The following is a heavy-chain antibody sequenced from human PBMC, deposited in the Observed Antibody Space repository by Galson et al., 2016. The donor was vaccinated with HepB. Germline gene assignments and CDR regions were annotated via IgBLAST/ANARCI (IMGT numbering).Heavy chain of an antibody. J-gene: IGHJ5*02. Sequence: SLRLSCAASGFTFSTQSMNWVRQAPGGGLEWISSITSSSYAISYADSVKGRFTISRDNARDSLFLEMNSLRAEDTAVYYCARGAGATGRRHWFDPWGQGTLVTVSS. D-gene: IGHD1-14*01. CDR2: ITSSSYAI. V-gene: IGHV3-21*01. CDR1: GFTFSTQS. CDR3: ARGAGATGRRHWFDP.